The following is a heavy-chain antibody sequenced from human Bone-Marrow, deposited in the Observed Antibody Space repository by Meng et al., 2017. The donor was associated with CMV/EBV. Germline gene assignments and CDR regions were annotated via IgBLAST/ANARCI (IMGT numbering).Heavy chain of an antibody. CDR1: GGSISVGDSS. D-gene: IGHD3-22*01. V-gene: IGHV4-30-4*01. CDR2: IYYSGST. Sequence: CTVSGGSISVGDSSWSWIRQSPGKGLEWIGYIYYSGSTYYNPSLKSRVTISVDTSKNQFSLKLSSVTAADTAVYYCASSSGSGYSDYWGQGTLVTVSS. J-gene: IGHJ4*02. CDR3: ASSSGSGYSDY.